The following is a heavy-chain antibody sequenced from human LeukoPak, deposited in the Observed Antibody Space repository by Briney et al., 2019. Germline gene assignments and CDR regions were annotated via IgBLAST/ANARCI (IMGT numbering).Heavy chain of an antibody. Sequence: SETLSLTRTVSGGSISSYYWSWIRQPPGKGLEWIGYIYYSGSTNYNPSLKSRVTISVDTSKNQFSLKLSSVTAADTAVYNCASKITYYDFWSGYSTDDAFDIWGQGTMVTVSS. CDR3: ASKITYYDFWSGYSTDDAFDI. CDR2: IYYSGST. J-gene: IGHJ3*02. CDR1: GGSISSYY. V-gene: IGHV4-59*08. D-gene: IGHD3-3*01.